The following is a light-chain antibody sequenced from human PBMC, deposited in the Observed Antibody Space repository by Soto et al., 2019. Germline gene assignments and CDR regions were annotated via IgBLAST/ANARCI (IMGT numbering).Light chain of an antibody. V-gene: IGKV3-20*01. CDR2: GAS. CDR3: QQYSSFPRT. Sequence: IVLTQSPGTLSLSPGERATLSCRASQSVSSSHLAWYQQKPGLAPRLLIYGASSRATGIPDRFGGSGSGTDFTLTISRLEPDDFAVYYCQQYSSFPRTFGQGTKVDIK. J-gene: IGKJ1*01. CDR1: QSVSSSH.